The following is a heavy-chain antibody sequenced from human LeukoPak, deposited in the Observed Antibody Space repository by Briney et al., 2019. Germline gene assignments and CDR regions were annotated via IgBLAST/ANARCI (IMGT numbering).Heavy chain of an antibody. D-gene: IGHD6-19*01. V-gene: IGHV3-23*01. CDR3: ARAYSSGWQPQYFQH. CDR1: GFTFSSYA. Sequence: GGSLRLSCAASGFTFSSYAMSWVRQAPGKGLEWVSAISGSGGSTYYADSVKGRFTISRDNSKNTLYLQMNSLRAEDTAVYYCARAYSSGWQPQYFQHWGQGTLVTVSS. J-gene: IGHJ1*01. CDR2: ISGSGGST.